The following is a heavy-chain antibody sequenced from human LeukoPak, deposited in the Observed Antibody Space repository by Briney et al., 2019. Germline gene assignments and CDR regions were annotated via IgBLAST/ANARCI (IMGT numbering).Heavy chain of an antibody. CDR1: GYTFTGYY. CDR3: ARGKRWLQFSDFDY. Sequence: GASVKVSCKASGYTFTGYYMHWVRQAPGHGLEWMGWINPNSGGTNYAQKFRGRVTMTRDTSISTAYMELSRLRSDDTAVYYCARGKRWLQFSDFDYRGQGTLVTVSS. J-gene: IGHJ4*02. V-gene: IGHV1-2*02. D-gene: IGHD5-24*01. CDR2: INPNSGGT.